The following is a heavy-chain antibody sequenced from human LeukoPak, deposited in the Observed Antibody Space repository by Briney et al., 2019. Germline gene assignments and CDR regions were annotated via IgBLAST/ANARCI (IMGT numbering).Heavy chain of an antibody. J-gene: IGHJ5*02. CDR1: GGSFSGYY. Sequence: PSETLSLTCAVYGGSFSGYYWSWIRQPPGKGLEWIGEINRSGSTNYNPSLKSRVTISVDTSKNQFSLKLSSVTASDTAVYYCARLAGYGGLAWFDPWGQGTLVTVSS. CDR3: ARLAGYGGLAWFDP. V-gene: IGHV4-34*01. D-gene: IGHD5-12*01. CDR2: INRSGST.